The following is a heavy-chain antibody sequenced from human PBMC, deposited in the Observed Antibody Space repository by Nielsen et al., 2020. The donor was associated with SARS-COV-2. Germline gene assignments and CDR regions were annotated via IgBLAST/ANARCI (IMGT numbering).Heavy chain of an antibody. D-gene: IGHD6-19*01. Sequence: GESLKISCAASGFTVSSNYMSWVRQAPGKGLEWVSVIYSGGSTYYADSVKGRFTISRDNSKNTLYLQMNSLRAEDTAVYYCAKSGSSGWPRCFDYWGQGTLVTVSS. CDR2: IYSGGST. J-gene: IGHJ4*02. V-gene: IGHV3-66*01. CDR1: GFTVSSNY. CDR3: AKSGSSGWPRCFDY.